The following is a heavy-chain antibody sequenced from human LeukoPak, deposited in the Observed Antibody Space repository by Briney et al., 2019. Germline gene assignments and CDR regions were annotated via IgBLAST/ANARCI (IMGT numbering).Heavy chain of an antibody. CDR2: IHTSGST. CDR1: GGSISSFY. CDR3: ARDHRSGMTTVSTGFDY. Sequence: SETLSLTCTVSGGSISSFYWSWIRQSAGKGLEWIGRIHTSGSTNYNPSLQSRLTMSLDTSKNQFSLKLTSVTAADTAVYYCARDHRSGMTTVSTGFDYWGQGTLSPSPQ. J-gene: IGHJ4*02. V-gene: IGHV4-4*07. D-gene: IGHD4-17*01.